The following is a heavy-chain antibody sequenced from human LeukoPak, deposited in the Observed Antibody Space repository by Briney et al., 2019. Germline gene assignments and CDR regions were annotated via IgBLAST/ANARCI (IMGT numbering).Heavy chain of an antibody. Sequence: GGSLRLSCAASGFTFSSYWMHWVRQAPGKGLVWASRINSDGSSTSYADSVKGRFTISRDNAKNTLYLQMNSLRAEDTAVYYCASAIVGATFYYYGMDVWGQGTTVTVS. CDR3: ASAIVGATFYYYGMDV. D-gene: IGHD1-26*01. CDR1: GFTFSSYW. J-gene: IGHJ6*02. V-gene: IGHV3-74*01. CDR2: INSDGSST.